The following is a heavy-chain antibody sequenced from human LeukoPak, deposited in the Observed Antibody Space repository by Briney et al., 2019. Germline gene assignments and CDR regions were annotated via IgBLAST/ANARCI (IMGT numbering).Heavy chain of an antibody. Sequence: GSSVKVSCKASGGTFSSYTISWVRQAPGQGLEWMGGIIPILGIANYAQKFQGRVTITADKSTSTAYMELSSLRSEDTAVYYCAREEYHYYDSSCYRSYWGQGTLVTVSS. V-gene: IGHV1-69*04. CDR1: GGTFSSYT. D-gene: IGHD3-22*01. J-gene: IGHJ4*02. CDR2: IIPILGIA. CDR3: AREEYHYYDSSCYRSY.